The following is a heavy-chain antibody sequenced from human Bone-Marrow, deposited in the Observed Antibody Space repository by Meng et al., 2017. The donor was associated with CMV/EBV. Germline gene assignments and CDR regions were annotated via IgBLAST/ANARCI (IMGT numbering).Heavy chain of an antibody. J-gene: IGHJ4*02. Sequence: GESLKISCAVSEFTFSSYWMHWVRQAPGKGLVWVSRINSDGSGTTYADSVKGRFTISRDSAKNTLYLQMNSLRAEDTAVYYCARGNAHAFDYWGQGTLVTVSS. D-gene: IGHD1-1*01. CDR3: ARGNAHAFDY. CDR2: INSDGSGT. V-gene: IGHV3-74*01. CDR1: EFTFSSYW.